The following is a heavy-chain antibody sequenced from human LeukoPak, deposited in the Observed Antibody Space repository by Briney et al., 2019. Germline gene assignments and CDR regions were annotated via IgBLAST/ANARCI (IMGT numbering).Heavy chain of an antibody. J-gene: IGHJ4*02. Sequence: GASVKVSCKASGYTFTDYYIHWVRQAPGKGLEWMGWIKPNSGGTNYAQNFQGRVTMTRDTYITTAYMDLSRLRLDDTAVYYCAVGRRTDFDYWGQGTLVTVSS. V-gene: IGHV1-2*02. CDR2: IKPNSGGT. CDR3: AVGRRTDFDY. D-gene: IGHD1-26*01. CDR1: GYTFTDYY.